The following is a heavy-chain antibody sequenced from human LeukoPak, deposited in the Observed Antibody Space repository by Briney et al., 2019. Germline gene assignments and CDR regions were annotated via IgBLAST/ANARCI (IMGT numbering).Heavy chain of an antibody. J-gene: IGHJ4*02. D-gene: IGHD1/OR15-1a*01. Sequence: GGSLRLSCAASGFTFSSYWMHWVRQAPGKGLVWVSRINSDGSTTSYADSVKGRFTISRDNSKNSLYLQMNNLRIEDTAFYYCANEKTMTFDYWGRGTLVTVSS. CDR2: INSDGSTT. CDR1: GFTFSSYW. CDR3: ANEKTMTFDY. V-gene: IGHV3-74*01.